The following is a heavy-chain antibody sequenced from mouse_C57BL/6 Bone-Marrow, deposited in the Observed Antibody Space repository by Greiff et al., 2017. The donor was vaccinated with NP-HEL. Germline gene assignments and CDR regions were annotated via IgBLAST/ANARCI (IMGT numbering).Heavy chain of an antibody. J-gene: IGHJ4*01. V-gene: IGHV1-75*01. CDR3: ARNGRWLLRRDAMDY. D-gene: IGHD2-3*01. CDR1: GYTFTDYY. CDR2: IFPGSGST. Sequence: QVQLKESGPELVKPGASVKISCKASGYTFTDYYINWVKQRPGQGLEWIGWIFPGSGSTYYNEKFKGKATLTVDKSSSTAYMLLSSLTSEDSAVYFCARNGRWLLRRDAMDYWGQGTSVTVSS.